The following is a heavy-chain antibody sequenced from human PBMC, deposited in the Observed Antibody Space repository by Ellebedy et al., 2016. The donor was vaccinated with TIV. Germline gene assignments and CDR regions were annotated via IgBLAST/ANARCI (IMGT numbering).Heavy chain of an antibody. CDR1: GFTFSNYD. CDR3: ARMFAN. CDR2: ISATGDSI. V-gene: IGHV3-48*02. Sequence: GGSLRLXCAASGFTFSNYDMNWVRQAPGKGLEWVSYISATGDSISYADSVKGRFAISRDNAKNSLYLRVNSLRDDDTAIYYCARMFANWGQGTLVTVSS. J-gene: IGHJ4*02.